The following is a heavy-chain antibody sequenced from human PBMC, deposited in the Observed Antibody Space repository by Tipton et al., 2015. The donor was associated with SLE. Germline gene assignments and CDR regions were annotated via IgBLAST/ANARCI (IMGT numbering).Heavy chain of an antibody. Sequence: TLSLTCTVSGGSISSYYWSWIRQPPGKGLEWIGYIYYSGSTNYNPSLKSRVTISVDTSKNQFSLKLSSVAAADTAVYYCARVRYSSSFFDYWGQGTLVTVSS. CDR2: IYYSGST. J-gene: IGHJ4*02. CDR3: ARVRYSSSFFDY. V-gene: IGHV4-59*01. D-gene: IGHD6-6*01. CDR1: GGSISSYY.